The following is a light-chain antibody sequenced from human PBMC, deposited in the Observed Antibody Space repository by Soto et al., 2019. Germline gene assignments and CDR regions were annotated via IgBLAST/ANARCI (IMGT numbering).Light chain of an antibody. V-gene: IGKV3-20*01. CDR1: QSVSSSH. Sequence: EIVLTQAPGSLSCSPGEIATLSFRAVQSVSSSHLAWYQHKPGQAPRLLIYAASSRATGSPDRFSGGGSGTDFTLTISRLEPEDFAVYYCQQYGSSPPWTFGQGTKVDIK. CDR3: QQYGSSPPWT. CDR2: AAS. J-gene: IGKJ1*01.